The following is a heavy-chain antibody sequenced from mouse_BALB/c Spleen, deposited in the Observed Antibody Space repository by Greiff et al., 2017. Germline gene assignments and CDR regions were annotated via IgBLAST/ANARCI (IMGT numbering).Heavy chain of an antibody. CDR1: GFTFTDYY. J-gene: IGHJ4*01. D-gene: IGHD2-2*01. CDR3: ARDRGGYYDAMDY. Sequence: EVQLQQSGGGLVQPGGSLRLSCATSGFTFTDYYMSWVRQPPGKALEWLGFIRNKANGYTTEYSASVKGRFTISRDNSQSILYLQMNTLRAEDSATYYCARDRGGYYDAMDYWGQGTSVTVSS. CDR2: IRNKANGYTT. V-gene: IGHV7-3*02.